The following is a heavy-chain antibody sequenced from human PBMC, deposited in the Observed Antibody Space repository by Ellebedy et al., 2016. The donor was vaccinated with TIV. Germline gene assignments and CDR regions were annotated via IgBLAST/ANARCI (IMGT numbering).Heavy chain of an antibody. CDR3: AKIRALTTKYGAFDV. CDR2: ISSRGSTT. D-gene: IGHD4-17*01. V-gene: IGHV3-23*01. CDR1: GFTFSSYS. J-gene: IGHJ3*01. Sequence: GESLKISCAASGFTFSSYSMTWVRQAAARGLESVSVISSRGSTTYYADSVKGRFSVSRDNSKHTLHLDMRSLRADDATIYYCAKIRALTTKYGAFDVWGRGTMVAVSS.